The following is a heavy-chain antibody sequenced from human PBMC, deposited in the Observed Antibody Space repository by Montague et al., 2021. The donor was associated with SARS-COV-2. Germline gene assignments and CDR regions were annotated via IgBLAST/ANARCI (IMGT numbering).Heavy chain of an antibody. V-gene: IGHV3-74*01. J-gene: IGHJ4*02. CDR2: INSDGSST. D-gene: IGHD3-22*01. CDR3: AKAHYYDSSGYYF. Sequence: SLRLSCAASGFTFRSYWMHWVRQAPGKGLVWVSRINSDGSSTGYADSVKGRFTISRDNAKNTLYLQMNSLRAEDTAVYYCAKAHYYDSSGYYFWGQGTLVTVSS. CDR1: GFTFRSYW.